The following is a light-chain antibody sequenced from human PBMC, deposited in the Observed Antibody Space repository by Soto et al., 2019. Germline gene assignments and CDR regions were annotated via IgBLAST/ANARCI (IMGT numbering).Light chain of an antibody. V-gene: IGLV1-44*01. J-gene: IGLJ1*01. CDR2: SHY. CDR3: AAWDAILSGYV. Sequence: QSALTQPPSASGTPGLTVTISCSASRSNNERITVTWYDQLPGRAPKLLIYSHYDPPPRVPDRFSASTSGASASLVIRGLQSEDEADYYCAAWDAILSGYVLGGGTKVTVL. CDR1: RSNNERIT.